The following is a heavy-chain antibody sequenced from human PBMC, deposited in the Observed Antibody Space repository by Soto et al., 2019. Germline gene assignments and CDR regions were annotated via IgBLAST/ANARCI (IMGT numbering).Heavy chain of an antibody. D-gene: IGHD1-20*01. CDR2: IIPIFGTA. V-gene: IGHV1-69*06. J-gene: IGHJ6*02. Sequence: SVKVSCKASGGTFSSYAISWVRQAPGQGLEWMGGIIPIFGTANYAQKFQGRVTITADKSTSTAYMELSSLRSEDAAVYYCARDNWNNRPTYYYYGMDVWGQGNTVTVSS. CDR3: ARDNWNNRPTYYYYGMDV. CDR1: GGTFSSYA.